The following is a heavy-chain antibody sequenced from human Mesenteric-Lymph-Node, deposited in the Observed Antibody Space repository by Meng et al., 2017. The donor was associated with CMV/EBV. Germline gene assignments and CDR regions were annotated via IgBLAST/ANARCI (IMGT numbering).Heavy chain of an antibody. CDR2: IYPGDSDT. CDR1: GHGVTNYW. J-gene: IGHJ4*02. CDR3: AKRGPYTGSFDY. Sequence: GGSLRLSCQISGHGVTNYWIAWVRQMPGKGLEWMGLIYPGDSDTRYSPSFQGQVTISADKSISTAYLQWSSLKASDTAMYYCAKRGPYTGSFDYWGQGTLVTVSS. D-gene: IGHD3-3*01. V-gene: IGHV5-51*01.